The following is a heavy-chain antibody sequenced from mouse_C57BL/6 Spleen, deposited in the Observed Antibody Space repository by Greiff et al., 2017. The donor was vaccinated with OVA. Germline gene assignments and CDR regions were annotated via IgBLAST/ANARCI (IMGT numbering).Heavy chain of an antibody. CDR1: GYTFTDYE. CDR2: IDPETGGT. CDR3: TRELTGTFWYFDV. D-gene: IGHD4-1*01. Sequence: QVQLKESGAELVRPGASVTLSCKASGYTFTDYEMHWVKQTPVHGLEWIGAIDPETGGTAYNQKFKGKAILTADKSSSTAYMELRSLTSEDSAVYYCTRELTGTFWYFDVWGTGTTVTVSS. J-gene: IGHJ1*03. V-gene: IGHV1-15*01.